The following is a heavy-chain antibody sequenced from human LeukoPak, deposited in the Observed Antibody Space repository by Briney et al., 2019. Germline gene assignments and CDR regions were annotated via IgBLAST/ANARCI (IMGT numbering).Heavy chain of an antibody. D-gene: IGHD6-19*01. CDR3: ARVVPVAGIT. J-gene: IGHJ4*02. V-gene: IGHV4-39*07. CDR2: IYYSGST. CDR1: GGSIRSSSYY. Sequence: SETLSLTCTVSGGSIRSSSYYWGWIRQPPGKGLEWIGSIYYSGSTYYNPSLKSRVTISVDTSKNQFSLKLSSVTAADTAVYYCARVVPVAGITWGQGTLVTVSS.